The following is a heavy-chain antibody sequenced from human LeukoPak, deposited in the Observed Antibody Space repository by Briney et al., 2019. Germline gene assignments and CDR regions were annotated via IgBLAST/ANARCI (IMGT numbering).Heavy chain of an antibody. V-gene: IGHV3-33*06. CDR3: AKTGGRDGYGFDS. D-gene: IGHD5-24*01. J-gene: IGHJ4*02. CDR1: GFTFSGHG. Sequence: WTSLTLSCAASGFTFSGHGMHWVRQAPGKGLEWVAVVRYDGSDKYYADSVKGRFTISRDNSKNTLYLQMNSLRAEDTALYYCAKTGGRDGYGFDSWGQGTLVTVSP. CDR2: VRYDGSDK.